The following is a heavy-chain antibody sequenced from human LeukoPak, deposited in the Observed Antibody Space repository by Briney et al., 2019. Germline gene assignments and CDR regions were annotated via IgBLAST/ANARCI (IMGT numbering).Heavy chain of an antibody. D-gene: IGHD6-19*01. Sequence: SETRSLTCAVYGGSFSGYYWSWIRQPPGKGLEWIGEINHSGSTNYNPSLKSRVTISVDTSKNQFSLKLSSVTAADTTVYYCARGGVAVAGVPYYYYGTDVWGQGTTVTVSS. CDR3: ARGGVAVAGVPYYYYGTDV. J-gene: IGHJ6*02. CDR1: GGSFSGYY. CDR2: INHSGST. V-gene: IGHV4-34*01.